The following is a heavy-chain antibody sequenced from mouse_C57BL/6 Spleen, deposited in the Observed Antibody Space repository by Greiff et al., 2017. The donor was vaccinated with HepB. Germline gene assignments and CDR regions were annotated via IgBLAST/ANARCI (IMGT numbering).Heavy chain of an antibody. CDR3: ARSEGRWSSTGVDY. J-gene: IGHJ2*01. D-gene: IGHD1-1*01. CDR2: IYPGSGNT. Sequence: QVQLQQSGAELVRPGASVKLSCKASGYTFTDYYINWVKQRPGQGLEWIARIYPGSGNTYYNEKFKGKATLTAEKSSSTAYMQLSSLTSEDSAVYFCARSEGRWSSTGVDYWGQGTTLTVSS. V-gene: IGHV1-76*01. CDR1: GYTFTDYY.